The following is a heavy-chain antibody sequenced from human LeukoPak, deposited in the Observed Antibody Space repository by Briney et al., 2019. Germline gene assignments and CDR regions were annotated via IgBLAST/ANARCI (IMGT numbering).Heavy chain of an antibody. V-gene: IGHV4-61*08. J-gene: IGHJ3*01. CDR3: ARGMFAFDV. CDR2: IYYSGST. D-gene: IGHD3-10*02. CDR1: GGSISSGGYY. Sequence: ASETLSLTCTVSGGSISSGGYYWSWLRQHPGKGLEWIGYIYYSGSTNYNPSLKSRVTMSVDTSKSQFSLKLNSVTGADSAVYYCARGMFAFDVWGQGTMVSVSS.